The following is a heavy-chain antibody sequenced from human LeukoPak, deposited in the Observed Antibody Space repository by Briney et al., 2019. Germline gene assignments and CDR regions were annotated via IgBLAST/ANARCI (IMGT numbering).Heavy chain of an antibody. Sequence: KPSETLSLTCTVSGDSISNYYWSWIRQTPGKGPEWIGYIHTSGSTYYNPSLKSRVTISVDTSKNQFSLKLSSVTAADTAVYYCARGYYDTSAYSNPFDFWGQGTLVTVSS. V-gene: IGHV4-4*09. CDR2: IHTSGST. D-gene: IGHD3-22*01. J-gene: IGHJ4*02. CDR3: ARGYYDTSAYSNPFDF. CDR1: GDSISNYY.